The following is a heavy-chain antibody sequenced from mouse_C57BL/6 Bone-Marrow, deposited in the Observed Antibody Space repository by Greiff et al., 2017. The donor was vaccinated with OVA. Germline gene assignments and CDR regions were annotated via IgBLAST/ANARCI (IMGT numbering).Heavy chain of an antibody. CDR1: GYTFTSYW. CDR2: IHPNSGST. Sequence: QVQLQQPGAELVKPGASVKLSCKASGYTFTSYWMHWVKQRPGQGLEWIGMIHPNSGSTNYNEKFKSKATLTVDKSSSTAYMQLSSLTSEDSAVYYCARCGRYYYGSYFDYWGQGTTLTVSS. V-gene: IGHV1-64*01. CDR3: ARCGRYYYGSYFDY. J-gene: IGHJ2*01. D-gene: IGHD1-1*01.